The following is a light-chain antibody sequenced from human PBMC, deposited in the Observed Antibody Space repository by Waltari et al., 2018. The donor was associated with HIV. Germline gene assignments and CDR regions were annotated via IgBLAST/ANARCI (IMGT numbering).Light chain of an antibody. CDR1: SSHVGGYDY. CDR3: SSYTTSSTVV. V-gene: IGLV2-14*01. CDR2: DVT. Sequence: QSALTQPASVSGSPGQSITISCTGTSSHVGGYDYVSWYQQHPGKAPKLIIYDVTNRPSGVSNRFSCSKSGNTASLTISGLQAEDEADYYCSSYTTSSTVVFGGGTKLTVL. J-gene: IGLJ2*01.